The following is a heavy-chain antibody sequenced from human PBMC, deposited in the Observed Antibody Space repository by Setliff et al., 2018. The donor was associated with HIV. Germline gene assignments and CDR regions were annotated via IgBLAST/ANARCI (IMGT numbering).Heavy chain of an antibody. V-gene: IGHV4-4*08. CDR1: SESIVSYY. J-gene: IGHJ5*02. CDR3: SRAAYDAVDWLDP. CDR2: IHTSGRT. D-gene: IGHD1-1*01. Sequence: SETLSLTCAVSSESIVSYYWNWIRQPPGRGLEWIGHIHTSGRTKYNPSLKSRLTILVDTSKKQFSLRLTSVTAADTAVYYCSRAAYDAVDWLDPWGQGTLVTVSS.